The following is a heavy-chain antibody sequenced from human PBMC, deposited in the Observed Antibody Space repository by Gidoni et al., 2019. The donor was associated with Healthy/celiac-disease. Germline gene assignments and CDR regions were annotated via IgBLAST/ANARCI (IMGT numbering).Heavy chain of an antibody. CDR1: GYTFTSYG. J-gene: IGHJ4*02. Sequence: QVQLVQSGAEVKKPGASVKVSCKASGYTFTSYGIRWVRQAPGQGLEWTGWISAYNGNTNYAQKLQGRVTKTTDTSTSTDYMELRSLRSDDTAVDYCARAGLPEYYYDSSGYYTVDYWGQGTLVTVSS. V-gene: IGHV1-18*01. CDR3: ARAGLPEYYYDSSGYYTVDY. CDR2: ISAYNGNT. D-gene: IGHD3-22*01.